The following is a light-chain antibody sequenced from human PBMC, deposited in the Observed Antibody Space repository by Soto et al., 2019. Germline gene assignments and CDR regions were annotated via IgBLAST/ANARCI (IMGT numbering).Light chain of an antibody. CDR1: SSDVGGYKY. CDR3: SSYAGINNLGV. J-gene: IGLJ1*01. Sequence: QSALTQPPSASGSPGQSVTISCTGTSSDVGGYKYVSWYQQPPGKAPKLMIFEVNKRPSGVPDRFSGSKSGNTASLTVSGLKAEDEADYYCSSYAGINNLGVFGTGTKVTVL. CDR2: EVN. V-gene: IGLV2-8*01.